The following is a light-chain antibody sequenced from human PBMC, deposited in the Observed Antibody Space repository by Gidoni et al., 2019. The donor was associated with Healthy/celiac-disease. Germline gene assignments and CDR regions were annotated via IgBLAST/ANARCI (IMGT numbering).Light chain of an antibody. J-gene: IGLJ3*02. Sequence: QSVLTQPHSVSGDPGQRVTISCTGSSSNIGAGYDVHWYQQLPGTAPKLLIYGNSNRPSGVPDRFSGSKSGTSASLAITGLQAEDEADYYCQSYDSSLSGYWVFGGGTKLTVL. CDR2: GNS. CDR1: SSNIGAGYD. V-gene: IGLV1-40*01. CDR3: QSYDSSLSGYWV.